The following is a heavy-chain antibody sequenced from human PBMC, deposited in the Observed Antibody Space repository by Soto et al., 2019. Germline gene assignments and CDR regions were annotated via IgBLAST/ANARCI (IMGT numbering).Heavy chain of an antibody. V-gene: IGHV4-39*01. CDR1: GGSISSSSYY. CDR2: IYYSGST. Sequence: ASETLSLTCTVSGGSISSSSYYWGWIRQPPGKGLEWIGSIYYSGSTYYNPSLKSRVTISVDTSKNQFSLKLSSVTAADTAVYYCATFMELPTSPDYWGQGTLVTVSS. D-gene: IGHD1-26*01. J-gene: IGHJ4*02. CDR3: ATFMELPTSPDY.